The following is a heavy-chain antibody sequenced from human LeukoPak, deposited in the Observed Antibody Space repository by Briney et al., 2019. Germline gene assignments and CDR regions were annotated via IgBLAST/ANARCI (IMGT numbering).Heavy chain of an antibody. J-gene: IGHJ4*02. CDR2: IRCTGSNT. Sequence: GGSLRLSCTASGFTFRDYYMTWLRQAPGEGLEWVSYIRCTGSNTVYADSVKGRLSLSRDNAKNSLYLQINGLRGEDTALYYCAKAGVVVVVGGKNFDYWGQGTLVTVSS. D-gene: IGHD2-15*01. CDR3: AKAGVVVVVGGKNFDY. CDR1: GFTFRDYY. V-gene: IGHV3-11*03.